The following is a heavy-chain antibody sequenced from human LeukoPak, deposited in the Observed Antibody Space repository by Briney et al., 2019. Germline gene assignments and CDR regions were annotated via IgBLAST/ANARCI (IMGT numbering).Heavy chain of an antibody. J-gene: IGHJ4*02. D-gene: IGHD3-22*01. CDR1: GFTFSSYA. Sequence: GGSLRLSCAASGFTFSSYAMSWVRQAPGKGLEWVSATSGSGGSTYYADSVKGRFTISRDNSKNTLYLQMNSLRAEDTAVYYCARPQSSSGYYWPFDDWGQGTLVTVSS. CDR3: ARPQSSSGYYWPFDD. V-gene: IGHV3-23*01. CDR2: TSGSGGST.